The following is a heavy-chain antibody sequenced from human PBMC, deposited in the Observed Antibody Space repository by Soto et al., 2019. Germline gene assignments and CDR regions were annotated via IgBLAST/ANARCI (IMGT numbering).Heavy chain of an antibody. V-gene: IGHV4-31*03. D-gene: IGHD3-16*01. CDR3: AKDGRRLGWFDP. J-gene: IGHJ5*02. CDR2: LYYSGST. Sequence: QVQLQESGPGLVKPSQTLSLTCTVSGGSISSGGYYWSWIRQHPGKGLEWIGYLYYSGSTYYNPSPNRRFTISEDTTKNQFALKLSPVTGADTAVDYWAKDGRRLGWFDPWGQGSLVAVS. CDR1: GGSISSGGYY.